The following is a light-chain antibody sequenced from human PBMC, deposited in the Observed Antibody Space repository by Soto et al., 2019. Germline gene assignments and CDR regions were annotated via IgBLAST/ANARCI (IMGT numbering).Light chain of an antibody. V-gene: IGLV2-8*01. CDR1: SSDVGGYNY. Sequence: QSALTQPPSASGSPGQSVTISCTGTSSDVGGYNYVSWYQQHPGRAPRLMIYEVNKRPSGVPDRFSGSKSGDTASLTVSGLQAEAEADYYCSSYAHGSIYVFGTGTKLTVL. CDR3: SSYAHGSIYV. CDR2: EVN. J-gene: IGLJ1*01.